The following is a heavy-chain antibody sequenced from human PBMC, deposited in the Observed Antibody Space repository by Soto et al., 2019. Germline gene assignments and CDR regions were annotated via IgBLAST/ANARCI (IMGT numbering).Heavy chain of an antibody. Sequence: QVQLVQSGAEVRKPGASVKVSCKTSGYSFTGYYIHWVRQAPGQGLEWMGWIKPLSGETHYAQKFQGRVSMTRNTSMSTAYMELTSLRFDDTALYYCARKTLNVHFGDWGQGTLVTVSS. D-gene: IGHD3-3*01. CDR1: GYSFTGYY. V-gene: IGHV1-2*02. J-gene: IGHJ1*01. CDR2: IKPLSGET. CDR3: ARKTLNVHFGD.